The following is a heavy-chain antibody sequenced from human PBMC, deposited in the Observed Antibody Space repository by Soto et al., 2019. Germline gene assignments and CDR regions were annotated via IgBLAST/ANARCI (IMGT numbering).Heavy chain of an antibody. CDR3: ARDGCSGGSCYYFDY. CDR1: GFTFSSSP. D-gene: IGHD2-15*01. V-gene: IGHV3-30-3*01. CDR2: ISYDGSNK. J-gene: IGHJ4*02. Sequence: GGSLTLSCASSGFTFSSSPMYWVRQAPGKGLEWVAVISYDGSNKYYADSVKGRFTISRDNSKNTLYLQMNSLRAEDTAVYYCARDGCSGGSCYYFDYWGQGTLVTAPQ.